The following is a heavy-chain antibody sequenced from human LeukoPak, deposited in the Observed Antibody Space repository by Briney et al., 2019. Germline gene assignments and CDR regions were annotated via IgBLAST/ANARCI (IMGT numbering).Heavy chain of an antibody. CDR1: GYSISSGYY. CDR3: ARVFEGIWSGYYSGNYYYYMDV. CDR2: IYHSGST. Sequence: SETLSLTCTVSGYSISSGYYWGWIRQPPGKGLEWIGSIYHSGSTYYNPSLKSRVTISVDTSKNQFSLKLSSVTAADTAVYYCARVFEGIWSGYYSGNYYYYMDVWGKGTTVTVSS. V-gene: IGHV4-38-2*02. D-gene: IGHD3-3*01. J-gene: IGHJ6*03.